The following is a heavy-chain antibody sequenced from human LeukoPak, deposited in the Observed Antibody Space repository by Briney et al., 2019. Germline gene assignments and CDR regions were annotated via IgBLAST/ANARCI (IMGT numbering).Heavy chain of an antibody. V-gene: IGHV4-59*01. CDR3: ARDVHRGTAFDI. J-gene: IGHJ3*02. CDR1: GVSISSYY. CDR2: IYYSGST. D-gene: IGHD3-16*01. Sequence: SETLSLTCTVSGVSISSYYWSWIRQPPGKGLEWIGYIYYSGSTNYNPSLKSRVTISVDTSKNQFSLKLSSVTAADTAVYYCARDVHRGTAFDIWGQGTMVTVSS.